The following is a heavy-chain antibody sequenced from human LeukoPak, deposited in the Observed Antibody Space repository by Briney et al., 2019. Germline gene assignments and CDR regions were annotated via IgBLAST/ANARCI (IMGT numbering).Heavy chain of an antibody. J-gene: IGHJ4*02. CDR2: VFASGTT. V-gene: IGHV4-4*07. CDR3: AKDSGSSPTFDY. D-gene: IGHD1-26*01. Sequence: SETLSLTCTVSGGSISTYSWSWIRQPAGKGLEWIGRVFASGTTNYNPSLKSRVTMPVDTSKNQFSLRVSSVTAADTAVYYCAKDSGSSPTFDYWGQGTLVTVSS. CDR1: GGSISTYS.